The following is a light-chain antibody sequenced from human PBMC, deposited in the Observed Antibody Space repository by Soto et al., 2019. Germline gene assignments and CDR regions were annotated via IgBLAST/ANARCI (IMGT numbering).Light chain of an antibody. Sequence: EIVLKQSPATLSLSPGERATLSCRASQSVSSYLAWYQQKPGQAPRLLIYDASNRATGIPARFSGSGSGTDFTLTISSLEPEDCAVYYCQQRSNWPPFTFGQGTRREIK. CDR2: DAS. V-gene: IGKV3-11*01. CDR3: QQRSNWPPFT. J-gene: IGKJ5*01. CDR1: QSVSSY.